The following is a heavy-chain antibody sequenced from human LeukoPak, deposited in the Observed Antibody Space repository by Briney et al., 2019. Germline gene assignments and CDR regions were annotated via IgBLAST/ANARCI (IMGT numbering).Heavy chain of an antibody. Sequence: ASVKVSCKASGYTFTSHGLSWARQAPGQGLEWMGWISIYSGNTNYAQKFQDKISMTTDTSTNTAYMELRSLKSDDTAVYYCARDPGGTWGFDYWGQGALVTVSS. CDR2: ISIYSGNT. D-gene: IGHD7-27*01. CDR1: GYTFTSHG. CDR3: ARDPGGTWGFDY. J-gene: IGHJ4*02. V-gene: IGHV1-18*01.